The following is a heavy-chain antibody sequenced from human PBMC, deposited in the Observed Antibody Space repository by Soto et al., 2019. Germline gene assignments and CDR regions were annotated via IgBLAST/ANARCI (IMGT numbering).Heavy chain of an antibody. Sequence: DVQLLESGGGLLQPEGSLSLSCAASGLTFTSYPRGWVRKGQGKGLGGVAVVSIVGSTHYADSVRGRFTISRDNSKNTLSLQMNSLTAEDTAVYFCAKRRGAGGHFDYWGQGALVTVSS. J-gene: IGHJ4*02. CDR2: VSIVGST. CDR3: AKRRGAGGHFDY. V-gene: IGHV3-23*01. CDR1: GLTFTSYP. D-gene: IGHD2-15*01.